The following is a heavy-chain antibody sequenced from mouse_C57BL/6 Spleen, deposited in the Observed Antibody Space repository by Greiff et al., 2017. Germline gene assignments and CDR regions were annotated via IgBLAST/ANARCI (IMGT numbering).Heavy chain of an antibody. J-gene: IGHJ2*01. Sequence: EVKLVESGGGLVKPGGSLKLSCAASGFTFSDYGMHWVRQAPEKGLEWVAYISSGSSTIYYADTVKGRYTLSRDNAKNTLFLQLTSLRSEDTAMYYCARETTGYFDYWGQGTTLTVSS. V-gene: IGHV5-17*01. D-gene: IGHD1-1*01. CDR2: ISSGSSTI. CDR1: GFTFSDYG. CDR3: ARETTGYFDY.